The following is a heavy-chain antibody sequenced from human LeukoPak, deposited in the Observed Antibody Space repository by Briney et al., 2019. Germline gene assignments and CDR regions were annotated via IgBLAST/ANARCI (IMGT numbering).Heavy chain of an antibody. Sequence: PGGSLRLSCAASGFTFSSYAMSWVRQAPGEGLEWVSAFSGSGGSTYYADSVKGRFTISRDNSKTTLYLQMNSLRAEDTAVYYCARAYGDYVPFDYWGQGTLVTVSS. CDR3: ARAYGDYVPFDY. J-gene: IGHJ4*02. CDR2: FSGSGGST. V-gene: IGHV3-23*01. D-gene: IGHD4-17*01. CDR1: GFTFSSYA.